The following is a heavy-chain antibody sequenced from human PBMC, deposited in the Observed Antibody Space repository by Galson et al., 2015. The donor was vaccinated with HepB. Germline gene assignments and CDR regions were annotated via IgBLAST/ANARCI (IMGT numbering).Heavy chain of an antibody. J-gene: IGHJ4*02. D-gene: IGHD3-10*01. V-gene: IGHV3-30-3*01. Sequence: SLRLSCAASGFTFTGYAMHWVRQAPGKGLEWVAVISYDGSNKFYADSVKGRFSISRANSKNTLFLQMNSLRPEDTAVYYCARGLLRFGDLSGFWGQGTQVTVSS. CDR2: ISYDGSNK. CDR3: ARGLLRFGDLSGF. CDR1: GFTFTGYA.